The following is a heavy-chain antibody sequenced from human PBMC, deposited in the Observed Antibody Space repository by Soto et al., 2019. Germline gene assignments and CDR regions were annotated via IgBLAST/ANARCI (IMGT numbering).Heavy chain of an antibody. V-gene: IGHV1-69*13. Sequence: GASVKVSCKASGGTFSSYAISWVRQAPGQGLEWMGGIIPIFGTANYAQKFQGRVTITADESTSTAYMELSSLRSEDTAVYYCARALSPVEMATIIATYNYLMRTKNYYYGMDVWGQGTTVTVSS. D-gene: IGHD5-12*01. CDR3: ARALSPVEMATIIATYNYLMRTKNYYYGMDV. J-gene: IGHJ6*02. CDR1: GGTFSSYA. CDR2: IIPIFGTA.